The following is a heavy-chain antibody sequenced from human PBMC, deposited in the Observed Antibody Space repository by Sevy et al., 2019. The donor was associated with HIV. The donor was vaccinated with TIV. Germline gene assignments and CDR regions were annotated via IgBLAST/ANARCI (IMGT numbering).Heavy chain of an antibody. CDR1: AFTFSSYW. J-gene: IGHJ6*03. Sequence: GGSLRLSCAASAFTFSSYWTHWVRQAPGKGLVWVSRINSDGSSTSYADSVKGRFTISRDNAKNTLYLQMNSLRAEDTAVYYCARVGIAAPGDYYYYMDVWGKGTTVTVSS. V-gene: IGHV3-74*01. CDR3: ARVGIAAPGDYYYYMDV. D-gene: IGHD6-13*01. CDR2: INSDGSST.